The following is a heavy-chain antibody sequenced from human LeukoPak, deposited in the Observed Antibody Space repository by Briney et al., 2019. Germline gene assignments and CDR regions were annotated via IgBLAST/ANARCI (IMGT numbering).Heavy chain of an antibody. CDR1: GGSISGTNW. V-gene: IGHV4-4*02. CDR2: TYHSDYT. CDR3: ARDSKSTADAFDI. J-gene: IGHJ3*02. Sequence: SETLSLTCAVSGGSISGTNWWSWVRQPPGKGLEWIGNTYHSDYTNYNPSLKSRATISVDKSKNQLSLKVTSVTAADTAMYYCARDSKSTADAFDIWGQGTMVTVSS. D-gene: IGHD5/OR15-5a*01.